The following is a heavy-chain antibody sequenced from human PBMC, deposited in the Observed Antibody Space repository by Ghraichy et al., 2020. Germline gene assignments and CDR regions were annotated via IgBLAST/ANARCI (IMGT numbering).Heavy chain of an antibody. D-gene: IGHD2-15*01. CDR1: GGSISSGDYY. J-gene: IGHJ4*02. Sequence: SETLSLTCTVSGGSISSGDYYWSWIRQPPGKGLEWIGYIYYSGRTYYNPSLQSRVTISVDTSKNQFSLKLSSVTAADTAVYYCARAPGYCSGGSCFRPFDDWCQGTLVTVSS. CDR3: ARAPGYCSGGSCFRPFDD. CDR2: IYYSGRT. V-gene: IGHV4-30-4*01.